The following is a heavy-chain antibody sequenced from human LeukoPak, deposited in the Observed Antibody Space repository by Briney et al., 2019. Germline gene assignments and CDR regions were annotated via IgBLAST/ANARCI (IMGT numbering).Heavy chain of an antibody. Sequence: ASVKVSCKASGYTFTVYGISWVRQAPGQGLEWMGWISAYNGSTNYAQKFQGRVTMTTDTSTSTAYMELRSLRSDDTAVYYCAREGYYDSSGYSPYAFDIWGQGTMVTVSS. D-gene: IGHD3-22*01. J-gene: IGHJ3*02. V-gene: IGHV1-18*01. CDR3: AREGYYDSSGYSPYAFDI. CDR1: GYTFTVYG. CDR2: ISAYNGST.